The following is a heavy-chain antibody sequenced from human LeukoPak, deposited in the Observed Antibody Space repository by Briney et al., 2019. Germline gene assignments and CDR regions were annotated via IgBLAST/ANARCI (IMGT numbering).Heavy chain of an antibody. CDR1: GYTFTSYD. D-gene: IGHD6-6*01. CDR2: MNPNSGKT. J-gene: IGHJ4*02. CDR3: ARVPYSSSSPIAN. V-gene: IGHV1-8*01. Sequence: ASVKVSCKASGYTFTSYDINWVRQATGQGIEWMGWMNPNSGKTGYAQKFQGRVTMTRNTSISTAYMELSSLRSEDTAVYYCARVPYSSSSPIANWGQGTLVTVSS.